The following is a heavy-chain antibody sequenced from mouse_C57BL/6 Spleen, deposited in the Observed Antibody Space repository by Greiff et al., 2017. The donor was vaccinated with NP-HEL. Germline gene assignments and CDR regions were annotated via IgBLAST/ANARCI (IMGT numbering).Heavy chain of an antibody. Sequence: VQLQQSGAELVKPGASVKMSCKASGYTFTSYWITWVKQRPGQGLEWIGDLYPGSGSTNYNEKFKSKATLTVDTSSSTAYMQLSSLTAEDSAVYYCARHYSNSGAYWGQGTLVTVSA. J-gene: IGHJ3*01. D-gene: IGHD2-5*01. CDR1: GYTFTSYW. V-gene: IGHV1-55*01. CDR3: ARHYSNSGAY. CDR2: LYPGSGST.